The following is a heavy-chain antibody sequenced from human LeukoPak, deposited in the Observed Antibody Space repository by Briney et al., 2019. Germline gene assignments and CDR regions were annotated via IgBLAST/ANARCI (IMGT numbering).Heavy chain of an antibody. CDR3: TRAGRYCSGGSCYSPFDY. D-gene: IGHD2-15*01. CDR2: IRSKAHGGTT. J-gene: IGHJ4*02. V-gene: IGHV3-49*03. CDR1: GFTFGDYA. Sequence: GGSLRLSCTASGFTFGDYAMSWFRQAPGEGLEWVGFIRSKAHGGTTEYAASVKGRFTISRDDSKSIAYLQMDSLKTEDAAVYYCTRAGRYCSGGSCYSPFDYWGQGTLVTVSS.